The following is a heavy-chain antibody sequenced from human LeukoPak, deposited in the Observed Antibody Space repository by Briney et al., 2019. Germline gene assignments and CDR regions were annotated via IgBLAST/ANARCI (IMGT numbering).Heavy chain of an antibody. CDR3: ARVDGSDAFDI. D-gene: IGHD5-24*01. V-gene: IGHV1-69*04. CDR1: GGTFSSYA. CDR2: IIPILGIA. J-gene: IGHJ3*02. Sequence: ASVKVSCKASGGTFSSYAIGWVRQAPGQGLEWMGRIIPILGIANYAQKFQGRVTITADKSTSTAYMELSSLRSEDTAVYYCARVDGSDAFDIWGQGTMVTVSS.